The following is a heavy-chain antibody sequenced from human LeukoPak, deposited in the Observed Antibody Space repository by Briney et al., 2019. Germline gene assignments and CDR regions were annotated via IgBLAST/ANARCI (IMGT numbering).Heavy chain of an antibody. D-gene: IGHD1-26*01. CDR3: ASGDLVATTRGSFDY. Sequence: SETLSLTCIVSGGSISISTYYWDWIRQPPGKGLGWIGTIYYSGSSYYNPSLKSRVTMSVDTSKNQFSLKLASVTAADTAVYYCASGDLVATTRGSFDYWGQGTLVTVSS. V-gene: IGHV4-39*07. J-gene: IGHJ4*02. CDR1: GGSISISTYY. CDR2: IYYSGSS.